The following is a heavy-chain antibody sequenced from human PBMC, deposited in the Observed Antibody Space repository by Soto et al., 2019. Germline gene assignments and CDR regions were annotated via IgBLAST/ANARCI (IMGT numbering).Heavy chain of an antibody. CDR1: GGTFSSYT. Sequence: ASVKVSCKASGGTFSSYTISWVRQAPGQGLEWMGRIIPILGIANYAQKFQGRVTITADKSTSTAYMELSSLRSEDTAVYYCAREVDIVASWWFDPWGQGTLVTVSS. CDR2: IIPILGIA. J-gene: IGHJ5*02. CDR3: AREVDIVASWWFDP. D-gene: IGHD5-12*01. V-gene: IGHV1-69*04.